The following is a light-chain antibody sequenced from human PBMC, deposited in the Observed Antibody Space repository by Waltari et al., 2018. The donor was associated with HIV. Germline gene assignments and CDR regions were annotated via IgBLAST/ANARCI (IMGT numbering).Light chain of an antibody. CDR1: NIGTKS. CDR2: HDT. CDR3: QVWYTTTDPYVI. J-gene: IGLJ2*01. Sequence: SYVLTQPPSVSAAPGKTARITCGGKNIGTKSVNWYQQKAGQAPVVLIYHDTDRPAWIPCRLSGTNLEETATLTIRRVEAGDEAGYYCQVWYTTTDPYVIFGGGTNLAV. V-gene: IGLV3-21*01.